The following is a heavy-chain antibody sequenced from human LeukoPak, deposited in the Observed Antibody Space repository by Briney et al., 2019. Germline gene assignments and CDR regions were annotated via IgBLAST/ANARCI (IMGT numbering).Heavy chain of an antibody. D-gene: IGHD3-16*01. CDR1: GGSISSGDYY. CDR3: AREGVGDYVWGSHGTDV. Sequence: SQTLSLTCTVSGGSISSGDYYWSWIRQPPGKGLEWIGYIYYSGSTYYNPSLKSRVTISVDTSKNQFSLKLSSVTAADTAVYYCAREGVGDYVWGSHGTDVWGQGTTVTVSS. V-gene: IGHV4-30-4*01. J-gene: IGHJ6*02. CDR2: IYYSGST.